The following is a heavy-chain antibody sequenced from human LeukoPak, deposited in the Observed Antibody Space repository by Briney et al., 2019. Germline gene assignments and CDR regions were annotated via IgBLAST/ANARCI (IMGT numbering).Heavy chain of an antibody. D-gene: IGHD4-17*01. Sequence: GGSLRLSCAASGFTFSNYSMSWVRQAPGKGLEWVSTISGTGGTTYYADSVKGRFTISRDNSKNTLFLQFNSLRADATAVYYCAKGRGTTVTAAANYWGQGTLVTVSS. CDR1: GFTFSNYS. J-gene: IGHJ4*02. V-gene: IGHV3-23*01. CDR2: ISGTGGTT. CDR3: AKGRGTTVTAAANY.